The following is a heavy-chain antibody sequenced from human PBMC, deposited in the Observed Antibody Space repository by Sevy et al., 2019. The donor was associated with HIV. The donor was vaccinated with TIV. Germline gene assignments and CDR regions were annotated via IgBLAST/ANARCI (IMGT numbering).Heavy chain of an antibody. CDR2: MNPNSGNT. Sequence: ASVKVSGKASGYTFTSYDINWVRQGTGQGLEWMGWMNPNSGNTGYAQKFQGRVTMTRNTTISTVYMELSSLRSEDTAVYYCARHSHGLNYSYGMDVWGQGTTVTASS. J-gene: IGHJ6*02. CDR3: ARHSHGLNYSYGMDV. CDR1: GYTFTSYD. V-gene: IGHV1-8*01. D-gene: IGHD6-19*01.